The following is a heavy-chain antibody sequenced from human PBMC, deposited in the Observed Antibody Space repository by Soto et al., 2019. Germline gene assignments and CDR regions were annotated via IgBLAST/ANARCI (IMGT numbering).Heavy chain of an antibody. J-gene: IGHJ6*02. CDR3: ARDPFGDYYYYYGMDV. D-gene: IGHD4-17*01. CDR1: GFTFSSYA. Sequence: GGSLRLSCAASGFTFSSYAMHWVRQAPGKGLEWVAVISYDGSNKYYADSVKGRFTISRDNSKNTLYLQMNSLRAEDTAVYYCARDPFGDYYYYYGMDVWGQGTTVTFSS. V-gene: IGHV3-30-3*01. CDR2: ISYDGSNK.